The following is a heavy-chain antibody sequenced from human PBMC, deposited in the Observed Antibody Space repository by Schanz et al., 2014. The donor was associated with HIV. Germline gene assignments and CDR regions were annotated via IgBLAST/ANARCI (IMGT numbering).Heavy chain of an antibody. D-gene: IGHD1-26*01. Sequence: QVQLVQSGAEVKKPGSSVKVSCKASGGTFSSYAISWVRQAPGQGLEWMGGIIPIFGTTNYAQKFQGRVTITADVTTSTVYMDLSXLXSDDTALYYCARXXXXHSGDRWESHFYYYFGMXVWGQGTTVIVSS. V-gene: IGHV1-69*01. J-gene: IGHJ6*02. CDR1: GGTFSSYA. CDR2: IIPIFGTT. CDR3: ARXXXXHSGDRWESHFYYYFGMXV.